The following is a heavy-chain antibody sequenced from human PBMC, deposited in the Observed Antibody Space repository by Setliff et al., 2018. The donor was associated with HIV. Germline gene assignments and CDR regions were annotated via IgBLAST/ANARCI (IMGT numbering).Heavy chain of an antibody. D-gene: IGHD6-6*01. V-gene: IGHV3-53*01. CDR1: GFTVSSNY. CDR2: MYDGGST. Sequence: GGSLRLSCTVSGFTVSSNYMTWVRQAPGKGLEWVALMYDGGSTYYADSVKGRFTITRDISKNTLDLQMNSLRAEDTAVYYCARLPQDVRSSIDFWGQGTLVTVSS. CDR3: ARLPQDVRSSIDF. J-gene: IGHJ4*02.